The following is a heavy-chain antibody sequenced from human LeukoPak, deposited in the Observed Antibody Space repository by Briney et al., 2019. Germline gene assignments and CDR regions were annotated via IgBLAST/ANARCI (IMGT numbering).Heavy chain of an antibody. V-gene: IGHV4-59*01. CDR1: GGSIGGFY. CDR2: ISYSGTT. CDR3: ARDRGTRWFGPIDF. J-gene: IGHJ4*02. D-gene: IGHD3-10*01. Sequence: SETLSLTCTVSGGSIGGFYWSWIRQPPGRGLEWIGYISYSGTTNYNPSLKSRLTISVDTSKSQFSLKLSSVTAADTAVYYCARDRGTRWFGPIDFWGLGTLVTVSS.